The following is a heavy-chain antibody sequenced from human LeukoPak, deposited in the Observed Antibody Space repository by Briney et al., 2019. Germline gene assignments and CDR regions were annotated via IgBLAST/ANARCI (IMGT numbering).Heavy chain of an antibody. V-gene: IGHV1-69*05. Sequence: SVKVSCKASGGTFSSYAISWVRQAPGQGLEWMGGIIPIFGTANYAQKFQGRVTITTDESTSTAYMELSSLRSEDTAVYYCARRIRMVEMATTYYMDVWGKGTTVTVSS. CDR1: GGTFSSYA. CDR3: ARRIRMVEMATTYYMDV. D-gene: IGHD5-24*01. CDR2: IIPIFGTA. J-gene: IGHJ6*03.